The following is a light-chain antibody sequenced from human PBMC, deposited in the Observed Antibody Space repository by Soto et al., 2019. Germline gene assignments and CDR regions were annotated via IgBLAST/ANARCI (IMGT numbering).Light chain of an antibody. Sequence: EIVLTQSPGTLSLSPGERATLSCRASQSISNHYLAWFQQKPGQAPRLLIYGASYRATGIPDRFSGSGSGTYFTLIITGLEPEDFAVYHCHQYGGSPRYTSGHGTKLEIK. J-gene: IGKJ2*01. CDR1: QSISNHY. CDR3: HQYGGSPRYT. V-gene: IGKV3-20*01. CDR2: GAS.